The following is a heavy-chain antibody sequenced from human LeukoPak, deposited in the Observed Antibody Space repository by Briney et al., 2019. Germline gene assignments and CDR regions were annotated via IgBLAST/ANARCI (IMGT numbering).Heavy chain of an antibody. D-gene: IGHD2-15*01. CDR3: ARGRDYCSGGSCYSFDY. V-gene: IGHV1-8*01. CDR1: GYTFTSYD. CDR2: MNPNSGNT. J-gene: IGHJ4*02. Sequence: GASVKVSCKASGYTFTSYDINWVRPATGQGLEWMGWMNPNSGNTGYAQKFQGRVTMTRNTSISTAYMELSSLRSEDTVVYYCARGRDYCSGGSCYSFDYWGQGTLVTVSS.